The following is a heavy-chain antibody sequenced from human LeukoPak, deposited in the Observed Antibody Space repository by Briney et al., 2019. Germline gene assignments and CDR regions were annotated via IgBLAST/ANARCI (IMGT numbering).Heavy chain of an antibody. J-gene: IGHJ5*02. CDR1: GGSISSYY. CDR3: ARDPYSSSSPWFDP. V-gene: IGHV4-4*07. CDR2: IYTSGST. D-gene: IGHD6-6*01. Sequence: SETLSLTCTVSGGSISSYYWSWIRQPAGKGLEWIGRIYTSGSTNYNPSLKSRVTMSVDTSKNQFSLKLSSVTAADTAVYYCARDPYSSSSPWFDPWGQGTLVTVSS.